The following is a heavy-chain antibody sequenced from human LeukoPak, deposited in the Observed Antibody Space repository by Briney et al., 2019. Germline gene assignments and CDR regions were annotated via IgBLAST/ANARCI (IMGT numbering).Heavy chain of an antibody. D-gene: IGHD6-13*01. CDR3: ARNGPTAAGAFDI. V-gene: IGHV4-4*02. CDR1: GGSIISSNW. Sequence: SGTLSLTCAVSGGSIISSNWWTWFRQPPGKGLEWIGEIYHTGTSNYNPSLKSRVTISVDKSKNQFSLKVSSVTAADTALYYCARNGPTAAGAFDIWGQGTVVTVSA. J-gene: IGHJ3*02. CDR2: IYHTGTS.